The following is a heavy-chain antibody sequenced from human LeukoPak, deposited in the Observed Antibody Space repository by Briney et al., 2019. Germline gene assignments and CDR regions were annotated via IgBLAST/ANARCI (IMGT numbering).Heavy chain of an antibody. J-gene: IGHJ4*02. CDR2: MNPNSGNT. CDR3: AREIIVGATISFDY. CDR1: GYTFTSYD. V-gene: IGHV1-8*01. Sequence: ASVKVSCKASGYTFTSYDINWVRQATGQGLEWMGWMNPNSGNTGYAQKFQGRVTMTRNTSISTAYMELGSLRSEDTAVYYCAREIIVGATISFDYWGQGTLVTVSS. D-gene: IGHD1-26*01.